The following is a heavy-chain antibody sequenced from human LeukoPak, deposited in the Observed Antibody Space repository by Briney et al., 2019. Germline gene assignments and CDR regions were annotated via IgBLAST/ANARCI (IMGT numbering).Heavy chain of an antibody. CDR3: ARGPKYYYDSSGYY. Sequence: GGSLRLSCAASGFTFSSYGMSWVRQAPGKGLEWVSAISSSSSTIYYADSVKGRFTISRDNAKNSLYLQMNSLRAEDTAVYYCARGPKYYYDSSGYYWGQGTLVTVSS. CDR1: GFTFSSYG. V-gene: IGHV3-48*01. D-gene: IGHD3-22*01. J-gene: IGHJ4*02. CDR2: ISSSSSTI.